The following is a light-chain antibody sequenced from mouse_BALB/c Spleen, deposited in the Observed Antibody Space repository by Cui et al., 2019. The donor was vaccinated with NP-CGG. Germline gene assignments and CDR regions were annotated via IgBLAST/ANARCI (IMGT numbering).Light chain of an antibody. CDR2: GTN. V-gene: IGLV1*01. Sequence: ASVTQESELPTSPGETVTLTCRSSTGAVTTSNYANWVQEKPDHLFTGLIGGTNNRAPGVPARFSGSLIGDKAALTITGAQTEDEAIYFCALWYSNHWVFGGGTKLTVL. CDR1: TGAVTTSNY. CDR3: ALWYSNHWV. J-gene: IGLJ1*01.